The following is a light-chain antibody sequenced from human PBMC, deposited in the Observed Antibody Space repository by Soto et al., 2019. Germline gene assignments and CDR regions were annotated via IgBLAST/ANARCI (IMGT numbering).Light chain of an antibody. CDR2: ASS. CDR3: QQYGRSPLT. Sequence: EIVLTQSPGTLSLSPGESATLSCRASQSVSSHFVAWYQQKPGQAPRLLIYASSTRATGVPDRFSGSGSGTDFTLTISRLEPEDFAVYYCQQYGRSPLTFGGGTKVELK. V-gene: IGKV3-20*01. J-gene: IGKJ4*01. CDR1: QSVSSHF.